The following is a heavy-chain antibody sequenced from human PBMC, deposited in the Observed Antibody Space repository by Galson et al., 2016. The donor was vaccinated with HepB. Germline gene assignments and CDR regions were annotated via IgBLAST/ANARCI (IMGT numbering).Heavy chain of an antibody. CDR2: INPSDGTT. CDR1: GDTLSNHY. V-gene: IGHV1-46*01. Sequence: SVKVSCKASGDTLSNHYLHWVRQAPGQGLEWVGVINPSDGTTNCEERFQGSVTMTRDTSTTSFYMELSSLRYEDTAEYFCAREIGGTSYFEYWGQGTLVTVSS. J-gene: IGHJ4*02. D-gene: IGHD1-7*01. CDR3: AREIGGTSYFEY.